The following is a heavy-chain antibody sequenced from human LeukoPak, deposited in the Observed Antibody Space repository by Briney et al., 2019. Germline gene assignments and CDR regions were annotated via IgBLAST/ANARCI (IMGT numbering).Heavy chain of an antibody. D-gene: IGHD4-17*01. CDR2: INHSGST. V-gene: IGHV4-34*01. CDR3: ARLERADDYGDYTNAFDI. CDR1: GGSFSGYY. Sequence: SETLSLTCAVYGGSFSGYYWSWIRQPPGKGLEWIGEINHSGSTNYNPSLKSRVTISVDTSKNQFSLKLSSVTAADTAVYYCARLERADDYGDYTNAFDIWGQGTMVTVSS. J-gene: IGHJ3*02.